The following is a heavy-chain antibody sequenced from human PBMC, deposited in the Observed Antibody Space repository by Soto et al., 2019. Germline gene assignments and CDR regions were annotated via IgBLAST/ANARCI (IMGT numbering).Heavy chain of an antibody. CDR1: GFTFSSYS. Sequence: EVQLVESGGGLVKPGGSLRLSCAASGFTFSSYSMNWVRQAPGKGLEWVSSISSSSSYIYYADSVKGRFTISRDNAKNSLYLQMNCLRAEDTAVYYCARDPSGTGSDEFDYWGQGTLVTVSS. D-gene: IGHD1-7*01. J-gene: IGHJ4*02. V-gene: IGHV3-21*01. CDR2: ISSSSSYI. CDR3: ARDPSGTGSDEFDY.